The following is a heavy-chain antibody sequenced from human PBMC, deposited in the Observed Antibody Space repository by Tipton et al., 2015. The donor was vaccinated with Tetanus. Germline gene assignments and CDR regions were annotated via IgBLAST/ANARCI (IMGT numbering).Heavy chain of an antibody. Sequence: TLSLTCSVSGGSISSSSYYWGWIRQPPGKGLEWIGSIYYSGSTYYNPSLKSRVTISVDTSKNQFSLKLSSVTAADTAVYYCARHSDRYCSGGSCAGLDYWGQGTLVTVSS. V-gene: IGHV4-39*01. CDR3: ARHSDRYCSGGSCAGLDY. D-gene: IGHD2-15*01. CDR1: GGSISSSSYY. J-gene: IGHJ4*02. CDR2: IYYSGST.